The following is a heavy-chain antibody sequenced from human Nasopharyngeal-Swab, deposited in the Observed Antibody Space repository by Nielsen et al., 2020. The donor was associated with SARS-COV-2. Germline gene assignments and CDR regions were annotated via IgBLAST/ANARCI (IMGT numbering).Heavy chain of an antibody. CDR1: GFTFSSYA. CDR2: ISYDGSNK. D-gene: IGHD2-15*01. CDR3: ARERTDCSGGSCYSYGMDV. Sequence: GGSLRLSCAASGFTFSSYAMHWVRQAPGRGLEWVAVISYDGSNKYYADSVKGRFTISRENAKNSLYLQMNSLRAGDTAVYYCARERTDCSGGSCYSYGMDVWGQGTTVTVSS. V-gene: IGHV3-30*14. J-gene: IGHJ6*02.